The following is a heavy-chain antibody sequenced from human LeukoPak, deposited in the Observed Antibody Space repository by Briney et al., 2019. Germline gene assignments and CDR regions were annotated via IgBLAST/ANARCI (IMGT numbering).Heavy chain of an antibody. CDR1: GYSFSNYW. Sequence: GESLKISWEGSGYSFSNYWIGRVRQMPREGLEWMVTIYPGDSDTRYSPCFQGQVTISADKSIRSAYLQWSSLKASDTAMYYCVRRHDNTGYFVYWGQGTLVTVSS. CDR3: VRRHDNTGYFVY. D-gene: IGHD3-22*01. V-gene: IGHV5-51*01. J-gene: IGHJ4*02. CDR2: IYPGDSDT.